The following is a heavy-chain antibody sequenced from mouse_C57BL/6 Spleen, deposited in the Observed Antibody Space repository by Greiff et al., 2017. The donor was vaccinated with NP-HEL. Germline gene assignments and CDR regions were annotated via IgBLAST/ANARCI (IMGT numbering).Heavy chain of an antibody. CDR1: GYSITSGYY. D-gene: IGHD1-1*01. V-gene: IGHV3-6*01. CDR2: ISYDGSN. J-gene: IGHJ3*01. Sequence: ESGPGLVKPSQSLSLTCSVTGYSITSGYYWNWIRQFPGNKLEWMGYISYDGSNNYNPSLKNRTSITRDTSKNQFFLKLNAVTTEDTATYYCAREGITTVGFAYWGQGTLVTVSA. CDR3: AREGITTVGFAY.